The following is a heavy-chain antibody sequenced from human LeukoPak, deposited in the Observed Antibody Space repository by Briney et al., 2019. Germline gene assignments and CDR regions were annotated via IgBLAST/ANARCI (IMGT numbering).Heavy chain of an antibody. CDR2: ISGSGGST. CDR1: GFTFSSYA. D-gene: IGHD2-15*01. V-gene: IGHV3-23*01. Sequence: GGSLRLSCAASGFTFSSYAMSWVRQAPGKGLEWVSAISGSGGSTYYADSVKSRFTISRDNSKNTLYLQMNSLRAEDTAVYYCAKVSDIVVVDIEEYFDYWGQGTLVTVSS. CDR3: AKVSDIVVVDIEEYFDY. J-gene: IGHJ4*02.